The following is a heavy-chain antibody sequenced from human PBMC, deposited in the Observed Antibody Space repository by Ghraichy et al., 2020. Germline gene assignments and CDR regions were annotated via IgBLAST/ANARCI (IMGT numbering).Heavy chain of an antibody. CDR3: ARWSSSWYGADY. V-gene: IGHV4-30-2*01. D-gene: IGHD6-13*01. J-gene: IGHJ4*02. CDR2: IYHSGST. CDR1: GGSISSGGYS. Sequence: SETLSLTCAVSGGSISSGGYSWSWIRQPPGKGLEWIGYIYHSGSTYYNPSLKSRVTISVDRSKNQFSLKLSSVTAADTAVYYCARWSSSWYGADYWGQGTLVTVSS.